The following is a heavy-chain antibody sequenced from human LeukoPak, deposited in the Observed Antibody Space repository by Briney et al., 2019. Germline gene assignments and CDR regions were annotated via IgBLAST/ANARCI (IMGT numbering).Heavy chain of an antibody. CDR1: GDSLSSSNW. J-gene: IGHJ3*02. CDR3: ARGGINCNPGEIAFDI. D-gene: IGHD1-1*01. CDR2: IFHVGTT. Sequence: KPSGTLSLTCAVSGDSLSSSNWWSWVRHPPGKGREWIGEIFHVGTTNYNPPLKSRVTIPLDKSKNQSSLKVSSVTAADTAVYYCARGGINCNPGEIAFDIWGQGTTVSVSS. V-gene: IGHV4-4*02.